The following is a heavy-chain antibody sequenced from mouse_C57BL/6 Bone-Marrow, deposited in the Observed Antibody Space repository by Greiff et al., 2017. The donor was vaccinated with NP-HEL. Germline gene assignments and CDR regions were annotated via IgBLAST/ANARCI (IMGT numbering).Heavy chain of an antibody. D-gene: IGHD2-5*01. CDR3: ARDAYSNLFDY. CDR2: ISDGGSYT. V-gene: IGHV5-4*01. CDR1: GFTFSSYA. J-gene: IGHJ2*01. Sequence: EVMLVESGGGLVKPGGSLKLSCAASGFTFSSYAMSWVRQTPEKRLEWVATISDGGSYTYYPDNVKGRFTISRDTAKNNLYLQMSHLKSEDTAMYYCARDAYSNLFDYWGQGTTLTVSS.